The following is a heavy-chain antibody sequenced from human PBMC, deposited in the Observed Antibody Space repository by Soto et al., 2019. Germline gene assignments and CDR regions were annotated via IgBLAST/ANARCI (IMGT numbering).Heavy chain of an antibody. V-gene: IGHV4-39*02. CDR2: IYYSGST. Sequence: SETLSLTCTVSGGSISSSSYYWGWIRQPPGKGLEWIGSIYYSGSTYYNPSLKSRVTISVDTSKNQFSLKLSSVTAADTAVYYCAREYDFWKKGDYYCYMDVWGKGTTVTVSS. CDR1: GGSISSSSYY. D-gene: IGHD3-3*01. J-gene: IGHJ6*03. CDR3: AREYDFWKKGDYYCYMDV.